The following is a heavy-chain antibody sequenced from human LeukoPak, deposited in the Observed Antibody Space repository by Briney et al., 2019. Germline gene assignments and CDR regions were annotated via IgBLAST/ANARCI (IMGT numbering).Heavy chain of an antibody. J-gene: IGHJ5*02. CDR1: GGSISSGSYY. D-gene: IGHD4-11*01. V-gene: IGHV4-61*02. Sequence: PSQTLSLTCTVSGGSISSGSYYWSWIRQPAGKGLEWIGRIYTSGSTNYNPSLKSRVTISVDTSKNQFSLKLSSVTAADTAVYYCARVRSDGSTVGKFDPWGQGTLVTVSS. CDR3: ARVRSDGSTVGKFDP. CDR2: IYTSGST.